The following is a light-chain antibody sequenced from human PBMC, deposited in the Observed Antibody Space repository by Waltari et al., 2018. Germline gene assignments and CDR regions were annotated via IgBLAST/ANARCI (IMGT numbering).Light chain of an antibody. CDR2: RAS. V-gene: IGKV3-15*01. J-gene: IGKJ1*01. Sequence: EIVMTQSPGTLFASPGERVILSCRASQSVGGNLAWYQQKPGQAPRLLIYRASTRATDIPGTFSGSGSGTGFTLTISSLQSEDFALYYCQQYYNWPRTFGQGTKVEIK. CDR3: QQYYNWPRT. CDR1: QSVGGN.